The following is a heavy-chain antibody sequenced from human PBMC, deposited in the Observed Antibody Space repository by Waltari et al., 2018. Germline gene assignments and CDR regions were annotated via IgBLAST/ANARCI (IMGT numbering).Heavy chain of an antibody. D-gene: IGHD1-7*01. Sequence: QVQLQQSGPGLVKPSQTLSLTCAISGDSVSSNTAAWNWIRQSPSRGLEWLGRTYYRSKWYTDYALSVRSRITVNPDTSRNQFSLQLNSVTPEDTALYYCVRDGELGLDSFDIWGQGTMVTVSS. J-gene: IGHJ3*02. CDR2: TYYRSKWYT. CDR3: VRDGELGLDSFDI. V-gene: IGHV6-1*01. CDR1: GDSVSSNTAA.